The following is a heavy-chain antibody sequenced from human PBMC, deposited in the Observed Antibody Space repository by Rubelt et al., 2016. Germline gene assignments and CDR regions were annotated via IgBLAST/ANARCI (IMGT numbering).Heavy chain of an antibody. J-gene: IGHJ6*02. D-gene: IGHD3-10*01. Sequence: TLTLTCTFSGFSLSTSGMCVSWIRQPPGKALEWLALIDWDDDKYYSTSLKTRLTISKDTSKNQVVLTMTNMDPVETATYYCARSEGGHGNYYGSGSQYYYYGMDVWGQGTTVTVSS. CDR1: GFSLSTSGMC. CDR3: ARSEGGHGNYYGSGSQYYYYGMDV. V-gene: IGHV2-70*01. CDR2: IDWDDDK.